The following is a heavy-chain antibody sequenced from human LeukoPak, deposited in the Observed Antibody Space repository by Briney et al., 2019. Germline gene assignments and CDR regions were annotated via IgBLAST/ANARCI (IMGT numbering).Heavy chain of an antibody. CDR1: GGSFSGYY. CDR3: ARGPYCSSTSCYRAAANY. J-gene: IGHJ4*02. V-gene: IGHV4-34*01. Sequence: SETLSLTCAVYGGSFSGYYWSWIRQPPGKGLEWIGEINHSGSTNYNPSLKSRVTISVDTSKNQFSLKLSSVTAADTAVYYCARGPYCSSTSCYRAAANYWGQGTLVTVSS. CDR2: INHSGST. D-gene: IGHD2-2*02.